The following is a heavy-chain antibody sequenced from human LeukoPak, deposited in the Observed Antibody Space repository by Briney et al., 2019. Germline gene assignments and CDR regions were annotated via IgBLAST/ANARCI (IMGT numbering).Heavy chain of an antibody. D-gene: IGHD6-13*01. Sequence: PGGSLRLSCAASGFTFSSYSMNWVRQAPGKGLEWVSSISSSSSYIYYADSVKGRFTISRDNAKNSLYLQMNSLRAEDTAVYYRARALYSSSWYPSFDYWGQGTLVTVSS. V-gene: IGHV3-21*01. J-gene: IGHJ4*02. CDR2: ISSSSSYI. CDR1: GFTFSSYS. CDR3: ARALYSSSWYPSFDY.